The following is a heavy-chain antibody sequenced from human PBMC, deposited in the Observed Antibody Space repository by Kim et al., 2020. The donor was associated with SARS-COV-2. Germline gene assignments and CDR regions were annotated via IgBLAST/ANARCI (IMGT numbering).Heavy chain of an antibody. D-gene: IGHD3-9*01. CDR1: GGSFRGHY. J-gene: IGHJ1*01. V-gene: IGHV4-34*01. CDR3: ARRTAGIDW. CDR2: INHSGNA. Sequence: SETLSLTCAVYGGSFRGHYWNWIRQSPGMGLEWIGEINHSGNANYNASLKNRVSLSVDTSVNQFSLRFTSVTAADTAVYYCARRTAGIDWGGRGTPVTVS.